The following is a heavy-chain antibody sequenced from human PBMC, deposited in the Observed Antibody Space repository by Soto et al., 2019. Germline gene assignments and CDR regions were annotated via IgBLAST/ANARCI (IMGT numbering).Heavy chain of an antibody. CDR2: IDPSDSYT. CDR3: AADGAQYYYGMDV. CDR1: GYSFTSYW. V-gene: IGHV5-10-1*01. Sequence: GESLKISCKGSGYSFTSYWISWVRQMPGKGLEWMGRIDPSDSYTNYGPSFQGHVTISADMSISTAYLQWSSLKASNTAMYFCAADGAQYYYGMDVWGQGTTVTVSS. D-gene: IGHD3-10*01. J-gene: IGHJ6*02.